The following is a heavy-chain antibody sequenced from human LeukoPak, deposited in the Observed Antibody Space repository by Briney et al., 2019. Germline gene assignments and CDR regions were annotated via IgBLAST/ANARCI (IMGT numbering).Heavy chain of an antibody. CDR1: GGSISSSSYY. CDR2: IYYSGST. J-gene: IGHJ4*02. CDR3: ARHIPTYYYDSSVPYYFDY. V-gene: IGHV4-39*01. Sequence: SETLSLTCTVSGGSISSSSYYWGWIRQPPGKGLEWIGSIYYSGSTYYIPSLKSRVTISVDTSKNQFSLKLSSVTAADTAVYYCARHIPTYYYDSSVPYYFDYWGQGTLVTVSS. D-gene: IGHD3-22*01.